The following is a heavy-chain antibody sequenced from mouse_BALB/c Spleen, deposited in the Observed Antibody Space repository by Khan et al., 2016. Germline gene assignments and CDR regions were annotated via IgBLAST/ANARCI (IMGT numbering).Heavy chain of an antibody. D-gene: IGHD1-2*01. V-gene: IGHV4-1*02. CDR1: GFDFSRYW. Sequence: EVKLLESGGGLVQPGGSLKLSCAASGFDFSRYWMSWVRQAPGKGLEWIGEINPDSSTINYTPSLKDKFIISRDNAKNTPYLQMSKVRSEDTALYYCGRHHYCGYMNYWGQGTTLTVSS. CDR3: GRHHYCGYMNY. J-gene: IGHJ2*01. CDR2: INPDSSTI.